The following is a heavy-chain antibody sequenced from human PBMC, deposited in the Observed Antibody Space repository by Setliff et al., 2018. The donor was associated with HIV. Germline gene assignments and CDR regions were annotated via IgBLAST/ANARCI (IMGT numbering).Heavy chain of an antibody. CDR1: GHTFTSYY. Sequence: ASVKVSCKASGHTFTSYYIHWVRQAPGQGLEWMGIVIPSTGDTNYAQNFQGRVTMTRDTSTNTVYMDLSSLKSEDTAVYYCVREARGGYFDYWGQGTLVTVSS. CDR3: VREARGGYFDY. J-gene: IGHJ4*02. V-gene: IGHV1-46*01. D-gene: IGHD2-15*01. CDR2: VIPSTGDT.